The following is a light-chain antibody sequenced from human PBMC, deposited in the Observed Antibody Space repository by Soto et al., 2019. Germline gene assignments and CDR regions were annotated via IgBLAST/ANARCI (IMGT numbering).Light chain of an antibody. V-gene: IGKV3-20*01. CDR2: GAS. J-gene: IGKJ1*01. Sequence: EIVLTQSPGTLSLSPGERATLSCRASQSVSSNYLAWYQQKPGQAPRLFIYGASIRATGIPERFSGSGSGTVFTLTIRRLEPEEFAVYYCQQYGSSSPTFGQGTKVEFK. CDR1: QSVSSNY. CDR3: QQYGSSSPT.